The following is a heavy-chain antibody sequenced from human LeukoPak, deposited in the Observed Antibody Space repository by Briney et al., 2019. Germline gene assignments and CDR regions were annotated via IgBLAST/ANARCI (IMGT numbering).Heavy chain of an antibody. CDR1: GFMFNSYW. Sequence: GGSLRLSCAASGFMFNSYWLMWVRQAPGKGLEWVANIKQDGSEKYYVDSVKGRFTISRDNAKNSLYLQMSSLRVEDTAVYYCGTRAYWGQGTLVTVSS. J-gene: IGHJ4*02. CDR2: IKQDGSEK. V-gene: IGHV3-7*01. CDR3: GTRAY.